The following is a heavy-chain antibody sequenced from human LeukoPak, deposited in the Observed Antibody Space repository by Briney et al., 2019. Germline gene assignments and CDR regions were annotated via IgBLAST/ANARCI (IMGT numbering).Heavy chain of an antibody. J-gene: IGHJ4*02. D-gene: IGHD6-19*01. CDR1: GFTFSSYG. CDR3: ARVTAVAAPWVY. Sequence: GGSLRLSCAASGFTFSSYGLNWARQAPGKGLEWVSYISSSGTTIQYADSVEGRFTISRDNAKNSLYLQMNSLRAGDTAVYYCARVTAVAAPWVYWGQGTQVTVSS. V-gene: IGHV3-48*04. CDR2: ISSSGTTI.